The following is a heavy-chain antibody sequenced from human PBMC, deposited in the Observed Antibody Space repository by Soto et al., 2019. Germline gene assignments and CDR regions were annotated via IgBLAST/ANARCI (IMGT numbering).Heavy chain of an antibody. V-gene: IGHV3-30*18. CDR3: ANSLFGYSELGSLDY. J-gene: IGHJ4*02. Sequence: GGSLRLSCAASGFTFSSYGMHWVRQAPGKGLEWVAVISYDGSNKYYADSVKGRFTISRDNSKNTLYLQMNSLRAEDTAVYYCANSLFGYSELGSLDYWGQGTLVTVSS. CDR1: GFTFSSYG. D-gene: IGHD6-13*01. CDR2: ISYDGSNK.